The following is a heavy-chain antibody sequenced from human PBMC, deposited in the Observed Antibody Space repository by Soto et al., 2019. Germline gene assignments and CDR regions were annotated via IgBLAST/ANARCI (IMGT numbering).Heavy chain of an antibody. CDR1: GYSFTNYW. CDR3: ARSIVGATHYYYGMDV. J-gene: IGHJ6*02. V-gene: IGHV5-51*01. D-gene: IGHD1-26*01. Sequence: PGESLKISCNGSGYSFTNYWIGWVRQMPGKGLEWMGIIYTGDSDTRYSPSFQGQVTISADKSISTAYLQWSSLKASDTAMYYCARSIVGATHYYYGMDVWGQGTTVTVYS. CDR2: IYTGDSDT.